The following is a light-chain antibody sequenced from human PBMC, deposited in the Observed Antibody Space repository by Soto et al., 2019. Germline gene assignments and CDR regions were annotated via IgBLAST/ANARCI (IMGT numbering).Light chain of an antibody. CDR1: SSDVGGYND. Sequence: QSVLTQPPSASGSPGQSVTISCTGTSSDVGGYNDVSWYQQHPGKAPKLMIYEVSKRPSGVPDRFSGSKSGNTASLTVSGIQAEDEADYYCSSYAGSSYVFGTGTKLTVL. CDR2: EVS. V-gene: IGLV2-8*01. J-gene: IGLJ1*01. CDR3: SSYAGSSYV.